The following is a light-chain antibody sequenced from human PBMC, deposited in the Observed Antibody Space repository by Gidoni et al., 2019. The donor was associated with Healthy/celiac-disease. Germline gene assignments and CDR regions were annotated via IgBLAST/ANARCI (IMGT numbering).Light chain of an antibody. CDR1: SLRSYY. J-gene: IGLJ1*01. Sequence: SSELTQDPAVSVALGQTVRITCQGDSLRSYYASWYQQKTGQAPVLVIYGKNNRPSGITDRFSGSSSGNTASLTSTGAQAEDEADYFCNSRDSSGNLYVFGTGTKVTVL. CDR2: GKN. V-gene: IGLV3-19*01. CDR3: NSRDSSGNLYV.